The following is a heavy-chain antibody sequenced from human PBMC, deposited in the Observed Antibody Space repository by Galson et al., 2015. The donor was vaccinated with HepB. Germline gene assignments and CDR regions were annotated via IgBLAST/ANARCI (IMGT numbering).Heavy chain of an antibody. CDR1: EFIFSRYS. J-gene: IGHJ4*02. V-gene: IGHV3-21*01. D-gene: IGHD2-2*01. CDR3: VRERFCSTTRCEFYD. Sequence: SLRLSCAGSEFIFSRYSMNWVRQAPGKGLEWVSSISSSGSDIYYADSMKGRFTISRDNAKNSLYLQMNSLRAEDTAVYYCVRERFCSTTRCEFYDWGQGTLVTVSS. CDR2: ISSSGSDI.